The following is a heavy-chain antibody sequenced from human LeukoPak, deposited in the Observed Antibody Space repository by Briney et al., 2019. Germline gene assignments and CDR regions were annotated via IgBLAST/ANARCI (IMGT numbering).Heavy chain of an antibody. CDR2: IYHSGST. Sequence: SETLSLTCTVSGGSISSGGYYWSWIRQPPGKGLEWIGYIYHSGSTYYNPSLKSRVTISVDRSKNQFSLKLSSVTAADAAVYYCARGYYYYYMDVWGKGTTVTVSS. CDR1: GGSISSGGYY. J-gene: IGHJ6*03. CDR3: ARGYYYYYMDV. V-gene: IGHV4-30-2*01.